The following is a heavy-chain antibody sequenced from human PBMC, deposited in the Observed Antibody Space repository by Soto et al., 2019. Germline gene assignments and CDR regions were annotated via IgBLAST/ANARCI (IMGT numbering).Heavy chain of an antibody. V-gene: IGHV3-30-3*01. CDR2: VSYDGSNQ. J-gene: IGHJ4*02. Sequence: QAQLVESGGGVVQPGRSLRVSCAASGFIFSNYAMHWVRQAPGKGLEWVAVVSYDGSNQFYAESVKGRFTISRDSSKTTLYLQMNNLREEDTAVYYCARDRVYYYDNSGYYNFDYWGQGTLVIVSS. CDR1: GFIFSNYA. CDR3: ARDRVYYYDNSGYYNFDY. D-gene: IGHD3-22*01.